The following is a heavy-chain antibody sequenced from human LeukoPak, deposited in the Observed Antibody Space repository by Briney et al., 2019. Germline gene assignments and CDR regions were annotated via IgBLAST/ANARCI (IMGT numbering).Heavy chain of an antibody. Sequence: SDTLSLTCTVSGVSISSFYWRWLRQSPGRGREWVGHIYYIGTTKYNPSLKSRVTISVDTSKNQFSLKLSSVTAADTAVYYCARVIGYCSSTSCPGGFDPWGQGTLVTVSS. CDR2: IYYIGTT. D-gene: IGHD2-2*01. J-gene: IGHJ5*02. CDR1: GVSISSFY. V-gene: IGHV4-59*07. CDR3: ARVIGYCSSTSCPGGFDP.